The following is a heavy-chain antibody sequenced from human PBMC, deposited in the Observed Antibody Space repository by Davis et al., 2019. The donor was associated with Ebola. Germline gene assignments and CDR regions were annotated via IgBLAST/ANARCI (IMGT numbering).Heavy chain of an antibody. CDR1: GYSFTSYW. D-gene: IGHD4-17*01. J-gene: IGHJ3*02. V-gene: IGHV5-51*01. CDR3: ARRPFDYGDYGAFDI. CDR2: IYPGDSDT. Sequence: GESLNISCKGSGYSFTSYWIGWVRQMPGKGLEWMGTIYPGDSDTRYSPSFQGQVTISADKSISTAYLQWSSLKASDTAMYYCARRPFDYGDYGAFDIWGQGTMVTVSS.